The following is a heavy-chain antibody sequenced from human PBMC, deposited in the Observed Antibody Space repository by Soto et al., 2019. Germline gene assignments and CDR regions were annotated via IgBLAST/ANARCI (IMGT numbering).Heavy chain of an antibody. Sequence: QVQLVQSGAEVKKPGSSVKVSCKASGGTFSSYTISWVRQAPGQGLEWMGRIIPILGIANYAQKFQGRVTIAADKSTSTAYMELSSLRSEDAAVYYCARGYGVANFDYWGQGTLVTVSS. V-gene: IGHV1-69*02. J-gene: IGHJ4*02. CDR1: GGTFSSYT. D-gene: IGHD5-12*01. CDR2: IIPILGIA. CDR3: ARGYGVANFDY.